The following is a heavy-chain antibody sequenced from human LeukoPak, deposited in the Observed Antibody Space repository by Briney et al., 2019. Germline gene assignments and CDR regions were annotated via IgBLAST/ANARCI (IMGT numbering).Heavy chain of an antibody. CDR1: GFTFDDYA. CDR3: AKGTSSWHEFDY. V-gene: IGHV3-43D*03. J-gene: IGHJ4*02. CDR2: ITWDAGST. D-gene: IGHD6-13*01. Sequence: GGSLRLSCAASGFTFDDYAMHWVRQAPGKGLEWVSLITWDAGSTYYADSVKGRFTISRDNSKNSLYLQMNSLRAEDTALYYCAKGTSSWHEFDYWGQGTLVTVSS.